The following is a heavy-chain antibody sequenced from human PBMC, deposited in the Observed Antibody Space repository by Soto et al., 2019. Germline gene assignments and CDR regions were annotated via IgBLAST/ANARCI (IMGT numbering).Heavy chain of an antibody. D-gene: IGHD4-17*01. CDR2: IYYSGST. J-gene: IGHJ5*02. V-gene: IGHV4-30-4*01. Sequence: QVQLQESGPGLVKPSQTLSLTCTVSGGSISSGDYYWSWIRQPPGKGLEWIGYIYYSGSTYYNPYLKSRVTISVDTSKNQFSLKLSSVTAADTAVYYWARDVRFTGGGWFDPWGQGTLVTVSS. CDR1: GGSISSGDYY. CDR3: ARDVRFTGGGWFDP.